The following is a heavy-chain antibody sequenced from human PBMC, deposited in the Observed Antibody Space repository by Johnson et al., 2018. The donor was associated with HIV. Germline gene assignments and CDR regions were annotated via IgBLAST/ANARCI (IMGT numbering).Heavy chain of an antibody. CDR2: TSYDGGNK. D-gene: IGHD5-18*01. CDR1: GFTFSTYG. J-gene: IGHJ3*01. CDR3: ARDGRDLVTRGGFDV. Sequence: QVQLVESGGGVVQPGRSLRLSCAASGFTFSTYGMHWVRQAPGKGLEWVAVTSYDGGNKYYADSVKGRLTISRDNSKNTVYLQMNSLRPEDTAVYYCARDGRDLVTRGGFDVWGPGTVVTVSS. V-gene: IGHV3-30*19.